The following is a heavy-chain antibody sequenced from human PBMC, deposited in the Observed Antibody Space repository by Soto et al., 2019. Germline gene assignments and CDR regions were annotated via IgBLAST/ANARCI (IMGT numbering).Heavy chain of an antibody. V-gene: IGHV3-15*01. CDR3: TTGIYYDILTGYHNVAF. Sequence: GGSLRLSCVASGFNLSHPGMTWVRQAAGKGLEWVGRIKSKTDGGTADYAAPVKGRATISRDDSKNTVYLQMNSLKTEDTAVYYCTTGIYYDILTGYHNVAFWGQGALVTVYS. J-gene: IGHJ4*02. CDR1: GFNLSHPG. D-gene: IGHD3-9*01. CDR2: IKSKTDGGTA.